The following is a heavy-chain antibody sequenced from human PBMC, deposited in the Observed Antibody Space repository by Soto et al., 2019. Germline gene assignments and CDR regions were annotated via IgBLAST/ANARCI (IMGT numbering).Heavy chain of an antibody. J-gene: IGHJ4*02. V-gene: IGHV3-74*01. Sequence: EVQLVESGGGLVQPGGSLRLSCATSGFSFSGYWIHWVRHAPGKGLVWVSHINGDGSSTNYADSVKGRFTISRDYAKNTLYLQMHSLRVEDAAVYYCARGGAYIYGPQYDWGQGTLVTVSS. CDR2: INGDGSST. D-gene: IGHD5-18*01. CDR3: ARGGAYIYGPQYD. CDR1: GFSFSGYW.